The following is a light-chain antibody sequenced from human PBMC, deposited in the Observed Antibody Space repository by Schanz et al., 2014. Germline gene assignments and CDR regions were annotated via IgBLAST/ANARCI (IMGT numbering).Light chain of an antibody. V-gene: IGLV2-14*01. CDR1: SSDVGGFNY. Sequence: QSALTQPASVSGSPGQSITISCTGTSSDVGGFNYVSWYQQHPGKAPQLMIYDVNNRPSGVSNRFSGSKSGNTASLTISGLQAEDEADYYCCSYTGSSAFWVFGGGTKLTVL. CDR2: DVN. J-gene: IGLJ3*02. CDR3: CSYTGSSAFWV.